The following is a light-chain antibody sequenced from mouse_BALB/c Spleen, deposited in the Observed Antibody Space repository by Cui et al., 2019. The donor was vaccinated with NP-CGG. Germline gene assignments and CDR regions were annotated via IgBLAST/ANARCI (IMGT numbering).Light chain of an antibody. CDR2: GTN. V-gene: IGLV1*01. J-gene: IGLJ1*01. CDR1: TGAVTTSNY. Sequence: QAVVTQVPALTTSPDETVTLTCRSSTGAVTTSNYANWVQEKPDHLFTGLIGGTNNRAPGVPARFSGSLIGDKAALTITGAQTEDEAIYFCALWYSNHWVFGGGTKLTVL. CDR3: ALWYSNHWV.